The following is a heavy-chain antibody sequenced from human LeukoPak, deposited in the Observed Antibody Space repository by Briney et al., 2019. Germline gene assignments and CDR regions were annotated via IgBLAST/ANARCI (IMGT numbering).Heavy chain of an antibody. D-gene: IGHD3-10*01. CDR1: GFTFSSYA. V-gene: IGHV3-23*01. CDR3: AKDYGPRETYYYGSGRLGGYNWFDP. CDR2: ISGSGGSA. J-gene: IGHJ5*02. Sequence: PGGSLRLSCAASGFTFSSYAMSWVRQAPGKGLEWVSAISGSGGSAYYADSVKGRFTISRDNSKNTLYLQMNSLRAEDTAVYYCAKDYGPRETYYYGSGRLGGYNWFDPWGQGTLVTVSS.